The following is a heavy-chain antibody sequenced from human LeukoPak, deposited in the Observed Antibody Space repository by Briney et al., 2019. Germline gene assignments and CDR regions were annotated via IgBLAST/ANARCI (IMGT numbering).Heavy chain of an antibody. V-gene: IGHV4-39*01. J-gene: IGHJ3*02. CDR3: ARRGGSPVIGGAFDI. Sequence: SETLSLTCTVSGGSISSISYYWGWIRQPPGKGLEWIGSIYYSGCTYYNPSLKSRGTISVDTSKNQFSLKMSSVTAADTAVYYCARRGGSPVIGGAFDIWGQGTMVTVSS. CDR2: IYYSGCT. D-gene: IGHD3-16*01. CDR1: GGSISSISYY.